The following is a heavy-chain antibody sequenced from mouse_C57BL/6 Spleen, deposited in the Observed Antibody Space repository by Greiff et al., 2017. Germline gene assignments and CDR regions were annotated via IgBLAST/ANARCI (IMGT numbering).Heavy chain of an antibody. J-gene: IGHJ2*01. CDR3: VRQSYDRDFDY. V-gene: IGHV10-1*01. Sequence: EVKLIESGGGLVQPKGSLKLSCAASGFSFNTYAMNWVRQAPGKGLEWVARIRSKSNNYATYYADSVKDRFTISRDDSESMLYLQMNNLKTDDTAMYYCVRQSYDRDFDYWGQGTTLTVSS. CDR2: IRSKSNNYAT. CDR1: GFSFNTYA. D-gene: IGHD2-12*01.